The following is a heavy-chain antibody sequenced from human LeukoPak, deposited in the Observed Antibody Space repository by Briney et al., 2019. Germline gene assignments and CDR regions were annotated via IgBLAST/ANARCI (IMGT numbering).Heavy chain of an antibody. CDR1: GFTFDDYA. CDR2: ISWNGGKI. CDR3: AKDAIRGLYTVPATARGGRPGLINWFDP. Sequence: PGGSLRLSCAASGFTFDDYAMHWVRHAPRKGLEWVAGISWNGGKIVYADSVKGRFTISRDNAKNSLYLQMNSLRAEDTALYYCAKDAIRGLYTVPATARGGRPGLINWFDPWGQGTLVTVSS. J-gene: IGHJ5*02. V-gene: IGHV3-9*01. D-gene: IGHD2-2*01.